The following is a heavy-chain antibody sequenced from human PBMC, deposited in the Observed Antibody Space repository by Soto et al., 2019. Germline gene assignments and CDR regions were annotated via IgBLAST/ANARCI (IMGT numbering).Heavy chain of an antibody. CDR2: INAGNGNT. J-gene: IGHJ4*02. CDR1: GYTFTSYA. Sequence: GASVKVSCKASGYTFTSYAMHWVRQAPGQRLEWMGWINAGNGNTKYSQKFQGRVTITRDTSASTAYMELSSLRSEDTAVYYCARTYSYGPYYFDYWGKGTLVPVSS. CDR3: ARTYSYGPYYFDY. D-gene: IGHD5-18*01. V-gene: IGHV1-3*01.